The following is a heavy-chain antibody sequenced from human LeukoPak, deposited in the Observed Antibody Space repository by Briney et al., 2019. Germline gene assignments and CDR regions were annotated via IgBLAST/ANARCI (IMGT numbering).Heavy chain of an antibody. D-gene: IGHD3-9*01. V-gene: IGHV4-31*03. CDR1: GGSISSGGYY. CDR3: ARGNILTGYCFDF. CDR2: IYYSGST. Sequence: SETLSLTCTVSGGSISSGGYYWSWIRQHPGKGQEWIGYIYYSGSTYYNPSLKSRATISTDTSKNQFSLRLSSVTAADTAVYYCARGNILTGYCFDFWGQGALVTVSS. J-gene: IGHJ4*02.